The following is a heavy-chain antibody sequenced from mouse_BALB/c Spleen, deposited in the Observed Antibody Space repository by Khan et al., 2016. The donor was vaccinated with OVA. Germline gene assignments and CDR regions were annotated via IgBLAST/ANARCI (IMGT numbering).Heavy chain of an antibody. Sequence: EVELVESGGGLVQPGGSRKLSCAASGFTFSSYGMHWVRQAPEKGLEWVAYIRGDSNTIYYADTVKGQFTLFSDNPKHTLFLQMTSLMSEDTSMYYCATSYFYGDYFDYWGPGTTLTGAS. CDR2: IRGDSNTI. V-gene: IGHV5-17*02. D-gene: IGHD1-1*01. CDR1: GFTFSSYG. CDR3: ATSYFYGDYFDY. J-gene: IGHJ2*01.